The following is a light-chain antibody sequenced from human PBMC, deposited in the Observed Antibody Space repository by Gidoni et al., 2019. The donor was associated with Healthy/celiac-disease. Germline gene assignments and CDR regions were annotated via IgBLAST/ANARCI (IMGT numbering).Light chain of an antibody. Sequence: SALTQPASVSGSPRQSITISCTGTSSDVGSYNLVSWYQQHPGKAPKLMIYEGSKRPSGVSNRFSGSKSGNTASLTISGLQAEDEADYYCCSYAGSSTWVFGGGTKLTVL. J-gene: IGLJ3*02. CDR3: CSYAGSSTWV. V-gene: IGLV2-23*01. CDR2: EGS. CDR1: SSDVGSYNL.